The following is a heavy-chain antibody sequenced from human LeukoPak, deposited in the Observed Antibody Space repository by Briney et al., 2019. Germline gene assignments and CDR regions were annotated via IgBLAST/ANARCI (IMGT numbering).Heavy chain of an antibody. CDR1: GFTFSNYD. J-gene: IGHJ3*02. CDR3: ARATYGGNDAFDI. CDR2: IGTAGDT. Sequence: GGSLRLSCAAAGFTFSNYDRQWVRQTGEGVEWGSAIGTAGDTYYPGSVKGRFTISRENAKNSLYLQMNSLRAGDTAVYYCARATYGGNDAFDIWGQGTMVTVSS. D-gene: IGHD4-23*01. V-gene: IGHV3-13*01.